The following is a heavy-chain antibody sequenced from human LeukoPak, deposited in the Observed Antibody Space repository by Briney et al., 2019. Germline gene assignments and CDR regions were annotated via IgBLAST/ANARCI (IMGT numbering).Heavy chain of an antibody. V-gene: IGHV4-59*01. CDR2: IYYSGST. J-gene: IGHJ4*02. CDR3: ARALDSSGWYGY. CDR1: GGSISSYY. D-gene: IGHD6-19*01. Sequence: SETLSLTCTVSGGSISSYYWSWIRQPPGKGLEWIGYIYYSGSTNYNPSLKSRATISVDTSKNQFSLKLSSVTAADTAVYYCARALDSSGWYGYWGQGTLVTVSS.